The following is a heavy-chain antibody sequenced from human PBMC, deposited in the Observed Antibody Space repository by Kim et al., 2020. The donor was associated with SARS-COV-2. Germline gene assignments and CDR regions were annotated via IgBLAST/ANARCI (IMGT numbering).Heavy chain of an antibody. D-gene: IGHD4-4*01. CDR3: ARAPNYPGRFRYYYYGMDV. J-gene: IGHJ6*02. Sequence: SETLSLTCAVYGGSFSGYYWSWIRQPPGKGLEWIGEINHSGSTNYNPSLKSRVTISVDTSKNQFSLKLSSVTAADTAVYYCARAPNYPGRFRYYYYGMDVWGQGTTVTVSS. CDR1: GGSFSGYY. CDR2: INHSGST. V-gene: IGHV4-34*01.